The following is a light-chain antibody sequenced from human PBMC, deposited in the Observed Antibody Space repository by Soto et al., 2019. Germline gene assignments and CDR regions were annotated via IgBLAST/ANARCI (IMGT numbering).Light chain of an antibody. J-gene: IGKJ5*01. CDR2: DAS. CDR3: QQRSNWPPIT. CDR1: QTVRNNY. Sequence: EFVLTQSPGTLSFSPGERASLSCRASQTVRNNYLAWYQQKPGQAPRLLTYDASSRATGIPDRFSGGGSGTDFTLTISSLEPEDFAVYYCQQRSNWPPITFGQGTRLEIK. V-gene: IGKV3D-20*02.